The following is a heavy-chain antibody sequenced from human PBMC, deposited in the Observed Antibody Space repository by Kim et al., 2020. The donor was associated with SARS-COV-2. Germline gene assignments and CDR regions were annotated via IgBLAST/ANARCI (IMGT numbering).Heavy chain of an antibody. CDR1: GGTFNNYR. Sequence: SVMVSCKTSGGTFNNYRIDWVRQAPGQGLEWMGGTIPVFRSATYSQKFQDRVTITADESTSTAYMELSSLTSEDTAIYWCARRTGGSDVYFENWGQGTLVTVSS. D-gene: IGHD2-21*02. CDR2: TIPVFRSA. J-gene: IGHJ4*02. V-gene: IGHV1-69*13. CDR3: ARRTGGSDVYFEN.